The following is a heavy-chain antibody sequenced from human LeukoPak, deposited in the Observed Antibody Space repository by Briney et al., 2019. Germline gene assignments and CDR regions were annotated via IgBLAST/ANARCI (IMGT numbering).Heavy chain of an antibody. CDR2: MNPNSGNT. D-gene: IGHD6-13*01. CDR1: GGTFSSYA. J-gene: IGHJ4*02. Sequence: ASVKVSCKASGGTFSSYAISWVRQATGQGLEWMGWMNPNSGNTGYAQKFQGRVTITRNTSISTAYMELSSLRSEDTAVYYCARVAAAGSIDYWGQGTLVTVSS. CDR3: ARVAAAGSIDY. V-gene: IGHV1-8*03.